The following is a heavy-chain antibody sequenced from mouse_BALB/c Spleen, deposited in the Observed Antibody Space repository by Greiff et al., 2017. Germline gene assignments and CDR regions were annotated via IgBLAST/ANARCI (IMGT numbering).Heavy chain of an antibody. CDR2: IRSKSNNYAT. CDR3: VSGNYNY. Sequence: EVMLVESGGGLVQPKGSLKLSCAASGFTFNTYAMNWVRQAPGKGLEWVARIRSKSNNYATYYADSVKDRFTISRDDSQSMLYLQMNNLKTEDTAMYYCVSGNYNYWGQGTTLTVSS. V-gene: IGHV10-1*02. J-gene: IGHJ2*01. D-gene: IGHD2-1*01. CDR1: GFTFNTYA.